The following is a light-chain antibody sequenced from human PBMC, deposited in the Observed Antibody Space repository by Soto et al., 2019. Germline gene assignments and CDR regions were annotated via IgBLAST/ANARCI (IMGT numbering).Light chain of an antibody. CDR2: EVT. Sequence: QSALTQPASVSGSPGQSITISCTGTSSDVGGYKYVSWYQQNPGKAPKLMIYEVTNRPSGVSNRFSGSKSGNTASLTISGLQAEDEGDYFCSSFTGSSTHVFGTGTKLTVL. J-gene: IGLJ1*01. V-gene: IGLV2-14*01. CDR1: SSDVGGYKY. CDR3: SSFTGSSTHV.